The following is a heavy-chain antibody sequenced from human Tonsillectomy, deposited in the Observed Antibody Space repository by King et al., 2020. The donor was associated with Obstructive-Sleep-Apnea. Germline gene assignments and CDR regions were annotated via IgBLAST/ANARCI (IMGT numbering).Heavy chain of an antibody. Sequence: QLQESGPGLVKPSETLSLTCTVSGGSISSSSYYWGWIRHPPGKGLEWIGGIYYSGSTYYNPSLKSRVTISVDTSKNQFSLKLSSVTAADTAVYYCAREGDIVVVPAANMDVWGQGTTVTVSS. D-gene: IGHD2-2*01. J-gene: IGHJ6*02. CDR2: IYYSGST. CDR1: GGSISSSSYY. CDR3: AREGDIVVVPAANMDV. V-gene: IGHV4-39*07.